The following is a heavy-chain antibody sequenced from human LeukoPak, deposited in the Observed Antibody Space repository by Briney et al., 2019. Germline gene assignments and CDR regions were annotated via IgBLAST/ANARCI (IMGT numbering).Heavy chain of an antibody. CDR3: AREGMTATGREPAEI. CDR2: IYYSGST. J-gene: IGHJ3*02. CDR1: GGSISSSY. D-gene: IGHD1-26*01. Sequence: SETLSLTCSVSGGSISSSYWSWIRQAPGKGLEWIGQIYYSGSTNYNPSLKSRVTISVDTSKNQFSLKLSSVTPAETAVYYRAREGMTATGREPAEIWGQGTMVTVSS. V-gene: IGHV4-59*01.